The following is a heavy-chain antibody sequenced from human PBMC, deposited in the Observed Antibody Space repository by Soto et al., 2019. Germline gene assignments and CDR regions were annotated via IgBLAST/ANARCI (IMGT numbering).Heavy chain of an antibody. CDR3: AKDIRDSGWYYGMDV. CDR1: GFTFDDYA. D-gene: IGHD6-19*01. V-gene: IGHV3-9*01. J-gene: IGHJ6*02. Sequence: PGGSLRLSCAASGFTFDDYAIHWGRQAPGKGLEWVSGISWNSGSIGYADSVKGRFTISRDNAKNSLYLQMNSLRAEDTALYYCAKDIRDSGWYYGMDVWGQGTTVTVSS. CDR2: ISWNSGSI.